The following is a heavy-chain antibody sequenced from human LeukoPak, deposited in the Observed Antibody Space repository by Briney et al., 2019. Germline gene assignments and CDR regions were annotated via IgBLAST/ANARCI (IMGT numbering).Heavy chain of an antibody. V-gene: IGHV3-66*02. D-gene: IGHD3-22*01. J-gene: IGHJ6*03. CDR2: IYSDGNT. CDR3: AKDPFPMYYYDSSGYPTHMDV. Sequence: GGSLRLSCATSGFTVSSNYMSWVRQAPGKGLEWVSVIYSDGNTYYADSVKGRFTISRDNSKNTLYLQMNSLRAEDTAVYYCAKDPFPMYYYDSSGYPTHMDVWGKGTTVTVSS. CDR1: GFTVSSNY.